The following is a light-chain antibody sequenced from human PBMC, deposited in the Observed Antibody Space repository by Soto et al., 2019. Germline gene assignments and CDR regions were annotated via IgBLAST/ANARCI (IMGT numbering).Light chain of an antibody. CDR1: SSDVGGYMY. Sequence: QSALTQPPSASGSPGQSVTISCTGTSSDVGGYMYVSWYQQHPGKAPKLLIYEVSKRPSGVPDRFSGSKSGNTASLTVSGLQAADESDYYCSSCAGSYNWVFGGGTKLTVL. CDR2: EVS. J-gene: IGLJ3*02. V-gene: IGLV2-8*01. CDR3: SSCAGSYNWV.